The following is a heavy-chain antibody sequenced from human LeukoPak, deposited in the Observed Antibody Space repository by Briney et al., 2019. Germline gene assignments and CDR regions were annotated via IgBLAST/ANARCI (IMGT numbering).Heavy chain of an antibody. CDR3: AKGIYSSGWSYFDY. CDR2: ISGSGGST. J-gene: IGHJ4*01. D-gene: IGHD6-19*01. CDR1: GFTFSSHA. Sequence: PGGSLRLSCAASGFTFSSHAMSWVRQAPGKGLEWVSVISGSGGSTYYADSVKGRFTISRDNSKNTLYLQMNSLRAEDTAVYYCAKGIYSSGWSYFDYWGHGALVTVSS. V-gene: IGHV3-23*01.